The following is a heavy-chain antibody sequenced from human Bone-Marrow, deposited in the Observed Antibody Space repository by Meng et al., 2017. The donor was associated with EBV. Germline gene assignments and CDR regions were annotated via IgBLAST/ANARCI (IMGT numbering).Heavy chain of an antibody. CDR3: ASESGRGYTPDY. D-gene: IGHD3-10*01. V-gene: IGHV1-69*01. J-gene: IGHJ4*02. CDR1: GGPFRYYA. CDR2: FLPRLGAP. Sequence: QVLLGQSAAEVKKPWSSVKVSCTTSGGPFRYYAISWVRQAPGQGLEWLGGFLPRLGAPNYAQKFHGRVKITADESTSTHYMDLSSLRSEDTAIYYCASESGRGYTPDYWGQGTLVTVSS.